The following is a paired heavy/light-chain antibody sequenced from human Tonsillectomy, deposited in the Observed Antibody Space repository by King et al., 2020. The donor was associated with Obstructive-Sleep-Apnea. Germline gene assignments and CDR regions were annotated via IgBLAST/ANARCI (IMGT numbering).Light chain of an antibody. CDR2: DVN. CDR3: YSYAGSYTFV. J-gene: IGLJ3*02. Sequence: QSALTQPRSVSGSPGQSVTISCTGTSSDVGGYKYVSWYQQHPGKAPKLVIYDVNKRPSGVPDRFSGSKSGNTASLTISGLQADDEADYYCYSYAGSYTFVFGGGTKLTVL. CDR1: SSDVGGYKY. V-gene: IGLV2-11*01.
Heavy chain of an antibody. V-gene: IGHV3-30*04. D-gene: IGHD3-16*01. J-gene: IGHJ4*02. CDR2: ISHDGSNK. Sequence: QVHLVESGGGVVQPGRSLRLSCAASGFTVSSYAMQWVRQAPGKGLEWVAVISHDGSNKYYADSVKGRFTISRDISKNTLYLQMNSLRAEDTAVYFCAREADTSLVIDYWGQGTLVTVSS. CDR3: AREADTSLVIDY. CDR1: GFTVSSYA.